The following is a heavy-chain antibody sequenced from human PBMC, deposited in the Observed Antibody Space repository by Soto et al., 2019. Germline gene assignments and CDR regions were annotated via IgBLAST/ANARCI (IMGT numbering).Heavy chain of an antibody. V-gene: IGHV3-74*01. D-gene: IGHD2-15*01. Sequence: PGGSLRLSCAASEFTFSGRSVHWVRQAPGKGLVWVSGIDKVGTDSTYADSVKGRFTISRDNAKNSVFLQMNSLRAEETAVYYCARGCGRARCSYYMEVWGKGTTVTVSS. CDR2: IDKVGTDS. CDR1: EFTFSGRS. CDR3: ARGCGRARCSYYMEV. J-gene: IGHJ6*03.